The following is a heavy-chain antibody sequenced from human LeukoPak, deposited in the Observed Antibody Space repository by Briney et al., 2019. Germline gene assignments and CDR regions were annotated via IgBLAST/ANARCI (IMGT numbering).Heavy chain of an antibody. Sequence: ASVKVSCKASGYTFTGYYMHWVRQAPGQGLEWMGWINPNSGGTNYAQKFQGRVTMTRDTSISTAYMELSRRRSDDTAVYYCARDKAAGDIVVVPAAIRFDPWGQGTLVTVSS. CDR2: INPNSGGT. CDR1: GYTFTGYY. D-gene: IGHD2-2*01. V-gene: IGHV1-2*02. J-gene: IGHJ5*02. CDR3: ARDKAAGDIVVVPAAIRFDP.